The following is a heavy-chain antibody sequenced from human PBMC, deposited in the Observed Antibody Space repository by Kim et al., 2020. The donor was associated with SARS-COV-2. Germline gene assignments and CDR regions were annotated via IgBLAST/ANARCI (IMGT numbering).Heavy chain of an antibody. V-gene: IGHV4-59*08. Sequence: SETLSLTCTVSGGSISSYYWSWIRQPPGKGLEWIGYIYYSGSTNYNPSLKSRVTISVDTSKNQFSLKLSSVTAADTAVYYCARQDCSGGSCTFDYWGQGT. CDR2: IYYSGST. J-gene: IGHJ4*02. D-gene: IGHD2-15*01. CDR3: ARQDCSGGSCTFDY. CDR1: GGSISSYY.